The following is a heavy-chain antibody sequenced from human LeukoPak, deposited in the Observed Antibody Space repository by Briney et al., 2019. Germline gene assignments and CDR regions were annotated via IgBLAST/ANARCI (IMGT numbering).Heavy chain of an antibody. V-gene: IGHV3-48*01. CDR1: GFTFSSYS. CDR3: ARDHHRRLYDSQARDTFDI. D-gene: IGHD3-22*01. CDR2: ISSSSSTI. Sequence: GGSLRLSCAASGFTFSSYSMNWVRQAPGKGLEWVSYISSSSSTIYYADSVKGRFTISRDNAKKSLYLQMNSLRAEDTAVYYCARDHHRRLYDSQARDTFDIWGQGTMVTVSS. J-gene: IGHJ3*02.